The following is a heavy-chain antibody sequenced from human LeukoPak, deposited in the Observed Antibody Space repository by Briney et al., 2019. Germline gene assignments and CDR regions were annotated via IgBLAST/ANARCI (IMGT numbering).Heavy chain of an antibody. CDR2: ISGSGGST. V-gene: IGHV3-23*01. CDR3: ATPYSGSYLPLPPDAFDI. CDR1: GFTFSSYA. D-gene: IGHD1-26*01. Sequence: GGSLRLSCAASGFTFSSYAMSWVRQAPGKGLEWVSAISGSGGSTYYADSVKGRFTISSDNSKNTLYLQMNSLRAEDTAVYYCATPYSGSYLPLPPDAFDIWGQGTMVTVSS. J-gene: IGHJ3*02.